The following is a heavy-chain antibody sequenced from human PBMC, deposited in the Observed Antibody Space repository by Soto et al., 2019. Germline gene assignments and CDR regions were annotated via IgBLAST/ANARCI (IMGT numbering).Heavy chain of an antibody. D-gene: IGHD2-15*01. Sequence: EVQLVESGGGLVKPGGSLRLSCAASGFTFSNAWMSWVRQAPGKGLEWVGRIKSKTDGGTTDYAAPVKGRFTISRDDSKNTLYLQMNSLKTEDTAVYYCTTDCSGGSCYPGAYYYYYGMDVWGQGTTVTVSS. CDR2: IKSKTDGGTT. CDR1: GFTFSNAW. CDR3: TTDCSGGSCYPGAYYYYYGMDV. V-gene: IGHV3-15*01. J-gene: IGHJ6*02.